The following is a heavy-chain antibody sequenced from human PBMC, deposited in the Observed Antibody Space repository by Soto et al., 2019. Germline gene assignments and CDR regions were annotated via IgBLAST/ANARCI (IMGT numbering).Heavy chain of an antibody. CDR2: IYYSGRT. D-gene: IGHD2-15*01. V-gene: IGHV4-59*08. CDR3: ARHRDCSGGTCDSGEFAP. Sequence: QVQLQESGPGLVKPSETLSLICSVSGGSISGYYWSYIRQPPGKGLEWIGYIYYSGRTSYNPSLNSRVTISVDTSKNQFSLNLTSVTAADTAVYYCARHRDCSGGTCDSGEFAPWGQGTLVTVSS. J-gene: IGHJ5*02. CDR1: GGSISGYY.